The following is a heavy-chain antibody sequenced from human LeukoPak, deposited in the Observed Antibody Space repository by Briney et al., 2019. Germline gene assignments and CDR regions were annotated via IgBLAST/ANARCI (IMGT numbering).Heavy chain of an antibody. CDR3: ARHQHAGREHYYGIDV. CDR1: GGSISSYY. Sequence: SETLSLTCTVSGGSISSYYWSWIRQPPGKGLEWIGYIYYSGSTNYNPSLKSRVTISVDTSKNQFSLKLSSVAAADTAVYYCARHQHAGREHYYGIDVWGQGTTVSVSS. V-gene: IGHV4-59*08. D-gene: IGHD1-26*01. J-gene: IGHJ6*02. CDR2: IYYSGST.